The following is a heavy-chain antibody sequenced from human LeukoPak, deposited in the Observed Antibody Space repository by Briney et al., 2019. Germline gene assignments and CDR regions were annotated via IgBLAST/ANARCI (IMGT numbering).Heavy chain of an antibody. CDR1: GFTFGDYA. J-gene: IGHJ4*02. D-gene: IGHD4-23*01. CDR2: IRSKAYGGTT. Sequence: PGGSLRLSCTASGFTFGDYAMSWVRQAPGKGLEWVGFIRSKAYGGTTEYAASVKGRFTISRDDSKSIAYLQMNSLKTEDTAVYYCTRGGGNGYYFDYWGQGTLVTVSS. V-gene: IGHV3-49*04. CDR3: TRGGGNGYYFDY.